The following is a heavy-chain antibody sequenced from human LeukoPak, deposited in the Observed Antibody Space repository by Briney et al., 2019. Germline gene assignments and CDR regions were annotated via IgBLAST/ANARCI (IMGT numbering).Heavy chain of an antibody. D-gene: IGHD6-13*01. Sequence: GGSLRLSCAASGFSFSTYAINWVRQAPGKGLEWVSGISSGGDSTYFADSVKGRFTISRDNSKNTVSLHMNSLRAEDTAVYYCAKVAPLGSSWYAFNYWGQGTLVTVSS. J-gene: IGHJ4*02. CDR2: ISSGGDST. CDR1: GFSFSTYA. V-gene: IGHV3-23*01. CDR3: AKVAPLGSSWYAFNY.